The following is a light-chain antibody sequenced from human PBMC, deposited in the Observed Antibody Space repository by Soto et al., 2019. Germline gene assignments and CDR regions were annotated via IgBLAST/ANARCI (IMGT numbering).Light chain of an antibody. CDR2: EVS. Sequence: QSALTQPASVSGSPGQSITISCTGTSSDVGTYKYVSWYQQHPGKAPKILIYEVSNRPSGVSNRFSASKSGNTASPTISGLQAEDEADYFCTSYISSSTPYVFGTGTKLTVL. V-gene: IGLV2-14*01. CDR1: SSDVGTYKY. CDR3: TSYISSSTPYV. J-gene: IGLJ1*01.